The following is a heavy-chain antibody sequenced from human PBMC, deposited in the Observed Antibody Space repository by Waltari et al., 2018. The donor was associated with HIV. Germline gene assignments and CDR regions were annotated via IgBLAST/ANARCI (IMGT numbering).Heavy chain of an antibody. Sequence: QVQLVQSGAEVKKPGASVKVSCKASGYTFTSYGISRLRQAPGQGLEWMGWSSAYNGNTNYAQKLQGRVTMTTDTATSTAYMELRSLRSDDTAVYYCARDRMYYYDSSGYDIWGQGTMVTVSS. J-gene: IGHJ3*02. V-gene: IGHV1-18*01. CDR1: GYTFTSYG. CDR2: SSAYNGNT. CDR3: ARDRMYYYDSSGYDI. D-gene: IGHD3-22*01.